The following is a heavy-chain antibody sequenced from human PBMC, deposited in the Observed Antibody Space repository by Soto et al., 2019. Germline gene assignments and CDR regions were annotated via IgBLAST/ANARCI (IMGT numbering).Heavy chain of an antibody. CDR1: GGTFSSYA. Sequence: QVQLVQSGAEVKKPGSSVKVSCKASGGTFSSYAISWVRQAPGQGLEWMGGIIPISGTANYAQKFQGRVTITADKSTSTAYMELRSLRSEDTGVYYCARRHCSSTSCYPDYWCQGTLVTVSS. D-gene: IGHD2-2*01. CDR3: ARRHCSSTSCYPDY. V-gene: IGHV1-69*06. J-gene: IGHJ4*02. CDR2: IIPISGTA.